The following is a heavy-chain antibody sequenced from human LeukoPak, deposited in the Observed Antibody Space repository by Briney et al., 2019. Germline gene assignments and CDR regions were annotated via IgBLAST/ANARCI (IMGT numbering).Heavy chain of an antibody. Sequence: SVKVSCKASGGTFSSYAISWVRQAPGQGLEWMGGIIPIFGTANYAQKFQGRVTITTDESTSTAYMELSSLSSEDTAVYYCARDIAYGDYVGNWFDPWGQGTLVTVSS. CDR2: IIPIFGTA. CDR1: GGTFSSYA. V-gene: IGHV1-69*05. D-gene: IGHD4-17*01. J-gene: IGHJ5*02. CDR3: ARDIAYGDYVGNWFDP.